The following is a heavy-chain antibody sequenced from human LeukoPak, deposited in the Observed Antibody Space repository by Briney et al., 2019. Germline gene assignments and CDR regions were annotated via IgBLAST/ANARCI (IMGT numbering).Heavy chain of an antibody. D-gene: IGHD4-23*01. V-gene: IGHV5-51*01. J-gene: IGHJ4*02. CDR1: CYSFTSYW. CDR3: ARQFGGNSEFHY. CDR2: CYPRDSDL. Sequence: GEAVYISLKCACYSFTSYWISWVRQMPGRGREGMGICYPRDSDLRYSPSLQGQVTISADKSNSTPHLQWSGQKPSGPAMYHCARQFGGNSEFHYRGQGALVSVCS.